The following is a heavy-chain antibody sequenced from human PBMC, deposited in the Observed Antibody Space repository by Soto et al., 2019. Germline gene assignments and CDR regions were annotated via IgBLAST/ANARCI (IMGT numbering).Heavy chain of an antibody. CDR3: ARESGGATATLDYYYFYMDV. CDR2: INPNGGVT. Sequence: VQLVQSGAEVKKPGASVKVSCKTSGDSFNDYYIHWVRQAPGQGLEWMGWINPNGGVTKYRQKFQGRVTVTRETVIRTGYMELRSLRSDDTAVYYCARESGGATATLDYYYFYMDVWGKGTTVTVSS. J-gene: IGHJ6*03. D-gene: IGHD5-12*01. CDR1: GDSFNDYY. V-gene: IGHV1-2*02.